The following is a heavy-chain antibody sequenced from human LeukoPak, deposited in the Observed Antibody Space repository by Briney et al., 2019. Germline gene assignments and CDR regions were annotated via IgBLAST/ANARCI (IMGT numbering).Heavy chain of an antibody. CDR1: GFTFSSYS. V-gene: IGHV3-21*01. CDR2: ISGSSTYI. J-gene: IGHJ3*02. Sequence: GGSLRLSCAASGFTFSSYSINWVRQAPGKGLEWVSSISGSSTYIYYADSVKGRFTISRDNAKNSLYLQMNSLRAEDSAVYYCARHRSSSWPDAFDIWGQGTMVTVSS. D-gene: IGHD6-6*01. CDR3: ARHRSSSWPDAFDI.